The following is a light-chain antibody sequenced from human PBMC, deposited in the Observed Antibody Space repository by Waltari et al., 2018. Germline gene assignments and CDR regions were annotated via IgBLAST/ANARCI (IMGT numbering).Light chain of an antibody. Sequence: QSALTQPRSVSGSPGQSVTISCTGTSSDVGGYNYVSWYQQHPGKAPNLMIYDVPKWPSGVPDRFSGSTAGTTAALTISGLQADDEADYYCCSYAGTYSLVFGGGTKLTVL. CDR3: CSYAGTYSLV. CDR1: SSDVGGYNY. J-gene: IGLJ2*01. CDR2: DVP. V-gene: IGLV2-11*01.